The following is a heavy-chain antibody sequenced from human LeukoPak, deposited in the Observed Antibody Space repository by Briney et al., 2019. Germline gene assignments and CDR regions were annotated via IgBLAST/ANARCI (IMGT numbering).Heavy chain of an antibody. CDR2: ISYDGSNK. CDR1: GFTFSSYA. Sequence: GGSLRLSCAASGFTFSSYAMHWVRQAPGKGLEWVAVISYDGSNKYYADSVKGRFTISRDNSKNTLYLQMNRLRAEDTAVYYCASWGSGYYYDSSGSQGPGYWGEGTLVTVSS. CDR3: ASWGSGYYYDSSGSQGPGY. J-gene: IGHJ4*02. V-gene: IGHV3-30*04. D-gene: IGHD3-22*01.